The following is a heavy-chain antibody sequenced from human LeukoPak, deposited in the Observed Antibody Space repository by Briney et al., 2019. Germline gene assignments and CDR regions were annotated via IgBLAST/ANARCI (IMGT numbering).Heavy chain of an antibody. D-gene: IGHD1-26*01. Sequence: QPGGSLRLSCAASGFTFSSYVMTWVRQAPGKGLEWVSSISASGGTTYYADSVKGRFTISRDNSKNTVYMQMNSVRAEDTAVYYCAKRKVATEYYVDYWGQGTLVTVSS. CDR3: AKRKVATEYYVDY. CDR2: ISASGGTT. J-gene: IGHJ4*02. V-gene: IGHV3-23*01. CDR1: GFTFSSYV.